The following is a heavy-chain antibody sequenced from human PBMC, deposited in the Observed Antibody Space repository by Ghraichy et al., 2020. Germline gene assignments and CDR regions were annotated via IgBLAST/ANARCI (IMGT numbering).Heavy chain of an antibody. CDR1: GGSISSDN. J-gene: IGHJ2*01. D-gene: IGHD3-22*01. V-gene: IGHV4-59*01. CDR3: ARLPPYYYDFSAYHGPSYFDL. Sequence: SETLSLTCNVSGGSISSDNWSWIRQPPGKGPEWIAYIHYSGSANYNPSLKSRVTLSVATSKNQFSLKLSSVTAADTAIYYCARLPPYYYDFSAYHGPSYFDLWGRGTLVTVSS. CDR2: IHYSGSA.